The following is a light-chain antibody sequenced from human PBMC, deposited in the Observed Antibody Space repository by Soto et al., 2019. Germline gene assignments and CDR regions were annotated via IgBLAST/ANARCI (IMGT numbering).Light chain of an antibody. V-gene: IGKV1-5*03. J-gene: IGKJ2*01. CDR3: QQYSSFPYK. CDR1: QSMSRW. Sequence: DTQMTQPPSTLSASVGDRVTITSRASQSMSRWLHWYQQKLGKAPKLLIYEASTLESGVPFRFSVSGSGTEFTLTISSGQPDDSATCYCQQYSSFPYKFGQGTRPDIK. CDR2: EAS.